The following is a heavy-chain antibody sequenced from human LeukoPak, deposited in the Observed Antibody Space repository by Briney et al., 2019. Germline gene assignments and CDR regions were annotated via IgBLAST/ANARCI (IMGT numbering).Heavy chain of an antibody. CDR3: AGAGLGYCSSTSCPRWDY. CDR1: GRSVTSGSYH. D-gene: IGHD2-2*01. V-gene: IGHV4-61*01. Sequence: PSETVSLTCSVSGRSVTSGSYHWSWIRQPPAEELVWIGYISYRGSTNYNPSLKSRVTISVDTSKNQFSLKLSSVTAADTAVYYCAGAGLGYCSSTSCPRWDYWGQGTLVTVSS. J-gene: IGHJ4*02. CDR2: ISYRGST.